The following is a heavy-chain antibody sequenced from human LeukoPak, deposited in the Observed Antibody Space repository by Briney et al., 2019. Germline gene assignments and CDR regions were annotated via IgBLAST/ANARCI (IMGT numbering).Heavy chain of an antibody. V-gene: IGHV1-2*02. Sequence: ASVKVSCKASGYTFTGYYMHWVRQAPGQGLEWMGWINPNSGGTNYAQKFQGRVTMTRDTSISTAYMELSRLRSDDTAVYYCAREYHDSSGYSSYHIDYWGQGTLVTVSS. CDR3: AREYHDSSGYSSYHIDY. J-gene: IGHJ4*02. CDR2: INPNSGGT. D-gene: IGHD3-22*01. CDR1: GYTFTGYY.